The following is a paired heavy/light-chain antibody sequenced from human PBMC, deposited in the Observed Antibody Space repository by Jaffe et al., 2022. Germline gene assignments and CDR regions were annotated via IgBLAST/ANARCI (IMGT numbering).Heavy chain of an antibody. CDR2: LFHDGDT. D-gene: IGHD1-26*01. J-gene: IGHJ4*02. CDR3: ASVFGGSY. Sequence: DVRLVESGGALVQPGGSLRLSCAASGLAVNNNNMIWVRQAPGKGLEWVAVLFHDGDTNYANSVKGRFTVSRDNSRNTLSLQMNNLRPEDSAVYTCASVFGGSYWGQGTLVTVSS. CDR1: GLAVNNNN. V-gene: IGHV3-66*02.
Light chain of an antibody. CDR3: LVLYRGAYV. Sequence: QAVVTQEPSLTVSPGGTVTLTCGSSTGAVTSRHYPHWFQQKPGQVPRTLIYDTNNKQSWTPARFSGSLLGGKAALTLSGAQPEDEADYYCLVLYRGAYVFGTGTKVTVL. CDR1: TGAVTSRHY. V-gene: IGLV7-46*01. CDR2: DTN. J-gene: IGLJ1*01.